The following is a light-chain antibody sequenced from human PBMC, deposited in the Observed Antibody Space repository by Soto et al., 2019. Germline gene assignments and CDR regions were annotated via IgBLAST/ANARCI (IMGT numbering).Light chain of an antibody. CDR3: SSYTSSSTSSLC. Sequence: QSALTHPASVSGSPGQSITSSCTGTISDVGGYNYVSWYQQHPGKAPTLMIYEVSNRPSGVSNRFSGSKSGNTASLTISVLQADDEADYYCSSYTSSSTSSLCLVTGTKVTVL. J-gene: IGLJ1*01. CDR1: ISDVGGYNY. CDR2: EVS. V-gene: IGLV2-14*01.